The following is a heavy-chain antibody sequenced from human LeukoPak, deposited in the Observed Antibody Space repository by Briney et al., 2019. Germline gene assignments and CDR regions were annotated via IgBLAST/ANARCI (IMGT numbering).Heavy chain of an antibody. CDR1: GGSISSYN. CDR3: ASSSGYDSIVLDY. Sequence: SETLSLTCTVSGGSISSYNWSWIRQPPGKGLERIGYIYYSGSTNYNPSLKSRVTISVDTSKNQFSLKLSSVTAADTAVYYCASSSGYDSIVLDYWGQGTLVTVSS. D-gene: IGHD5-12*01. J-gene: IGHJ4*02. V-gene: IGHV4-59*08. CDR2: IYYSGST.